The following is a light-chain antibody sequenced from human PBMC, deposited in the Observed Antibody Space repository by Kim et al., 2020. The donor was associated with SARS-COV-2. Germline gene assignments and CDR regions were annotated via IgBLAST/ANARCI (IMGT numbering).Light chain of an antibody. CDR1: IGSW. CDR3: QQYNSYPWT. J-gene: IGKJ1*01. V-gene: IGKV1-5*03. CDR2: KAS. Sequence: IGSWLTWYQQKPGKAPKLLIFKASTLQSGVPSTFRGSGSGTEFALTINTLQPDDFATYYCQQYNSYPWTFGQGTKVDIK.